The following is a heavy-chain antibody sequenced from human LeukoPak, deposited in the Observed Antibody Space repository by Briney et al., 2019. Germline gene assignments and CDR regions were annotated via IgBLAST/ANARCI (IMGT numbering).Heavy chain of an antibody. D-gene: IGHD1-26*01. J-gene: IGHJ4*02. CDR3: ARCSSSGSDSDY. CDR1: AYSFTTHW. V-gene: IGHV5-51*01. Sequence: GESLKISCKGSAYSFTTHWIGWVRQMPGKGLEWMGIIYPGDSDTKYSPSFHGQVTISADKSISTAYLQWSSLKASDTAIYYCARCSSSGSDSDYWGQGTLVTVSS. CDR2: IYPGDSDT.